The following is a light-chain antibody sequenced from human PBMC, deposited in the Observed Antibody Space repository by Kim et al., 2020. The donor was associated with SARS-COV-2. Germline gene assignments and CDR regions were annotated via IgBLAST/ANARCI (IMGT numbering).Light chain of an antibody. Sequence: HSVHISCTSTSSDVGRYNYVSLYHQHPGKAPKLMIYEVSKRPSGVPDRFSGSKSGNTASLTVSGLQAEDEADYYCSSYAGSNNFVFGTGTKVTVL. CDR3: SSYAGSNNFV. CDR1: SSDVGRYNY. CDR2: EVS. V-gene: IGLV2-8*01. J-gene: IGLJ1*01.